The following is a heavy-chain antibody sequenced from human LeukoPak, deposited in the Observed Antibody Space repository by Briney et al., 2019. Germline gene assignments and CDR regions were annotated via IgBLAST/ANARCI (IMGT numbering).Heavy chain of an antibody. D-gene: IGHD2-15*01. V-gene: IGHV4-34*01. CDR3: AREYCSGGSCYVIFDY. J-gene: IGHJ4*02. CDR1: GGSFSGYY. Sequence: SETLSLTCAAYGGSFSGYYWSWIRQPPGKGLEWIGEINHSGSTNYNPSLKSRVSISVDTSKNQFSLKLNSVTAADTAVYYCAREYCSGGSCYVIFDYWGQGTLVTVSS. CDR2: INHSGST.